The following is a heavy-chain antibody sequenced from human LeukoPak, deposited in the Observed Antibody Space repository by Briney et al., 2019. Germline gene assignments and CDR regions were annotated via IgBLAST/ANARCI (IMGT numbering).Heavy chain of an antibody. Sequence: PGRSLRLSCAASGFPFSSYAMHWVRQAPGKGLEWVAVISYDGSNKYYADSVKGRFTISRDNSKNTLYLQMNSLRAEDTAVYYCARDVDGWFDPWGQGTLVTVSS. V-gene: IGHV3-30*04. J-gene: IGHJ5*02. CDR2: ISYDGSNK. CDR3: ARDVDGWFDP. CDR1: GFPFSSYA.